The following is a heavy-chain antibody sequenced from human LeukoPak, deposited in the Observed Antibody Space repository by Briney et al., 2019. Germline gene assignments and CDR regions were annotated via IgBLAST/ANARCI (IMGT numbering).Heavy chain of an antibody. J-gene: IGHJ4*02. Sequence: PSETLSLTCTVSGGSISSGSYYWSWIRQPAGKGLEWIGRIYTSGSTNYNPSLKSRVTISVDTSKNQFSLKLSSVTAADTAVYYCARGVVPAAPGYWGQGTLVTVSS. D-gene: IGHD2-2*01. CDR1: GGSISSGSYY. CDR3: ARGVVPAAPGY. V-gene: IGHV4-61*02. CDR2: IYTSGST.